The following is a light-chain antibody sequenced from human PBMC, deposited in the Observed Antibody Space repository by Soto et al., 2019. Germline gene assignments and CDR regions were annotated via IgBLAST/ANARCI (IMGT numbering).Light chain of an antibody. J-gene: IGKJ1*01. V-gene: IGKV1-6*01. CDR1: QDIRNY. CDR2: GAS. CDR3: LQDYGYPWT. Sequence: AIQMTQSPSSLSASLGDRVTITCRANQDIRNYLGWYQQTPGKAPKLLIYGASSLQSGVPSRFSGSGYGTDFTLTISSLQPEDFATYFCLQDYGYPWTFGQGTKVEVK.